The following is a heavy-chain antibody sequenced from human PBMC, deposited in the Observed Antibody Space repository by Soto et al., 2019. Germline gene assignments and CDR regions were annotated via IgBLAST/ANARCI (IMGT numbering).Heavy chain of an antibody. CDR1: GFTFSSYA. CDR2: ISYDGSNK. CDR3: ASPAAGGAVAVYYYGMDV. V-gene: IGHV3-30-3*01. Sequence: GGSLRLSCAASGFTFSSYAMHWFRQAPGKGLEWVAVISYDGSNKYYADSVKGRFTISRDNSKNTLYLQMNSLRAEDTAVYYCASPAAGGAVAVYYYGMDVWGQGTTVTVSS. D-gene: IGHD6-19*01. J-gene: IGHJ6*02.